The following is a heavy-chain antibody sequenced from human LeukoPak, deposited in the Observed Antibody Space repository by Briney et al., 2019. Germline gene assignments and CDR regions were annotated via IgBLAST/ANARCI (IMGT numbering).Heavy chain of an antibody. V-gene: IGHV3-66*01. Sequence: PGGSLRLSCAASGFTVSSNYTSWVRQAPVKGLEWVSVIYSGGSTYYADSVKGRFTISRDNSKNTLYLQMNSLRAEDTAVYYCARADGALPYYYDSSGDNWFDPWGQGTLVTVSS. J-gene: IGHJ5*02. CDR2: IYSGGST. CDR3: ARADGALPYYYDSSGDNWFDP. D-gene: IGHD3-22*01. CDR1: GFTVSSNY.